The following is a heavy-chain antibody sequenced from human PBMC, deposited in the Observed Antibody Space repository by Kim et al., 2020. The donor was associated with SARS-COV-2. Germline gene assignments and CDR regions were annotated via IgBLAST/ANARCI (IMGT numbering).Heavy chain of an antibody. Sequence: GGSLRLSCAASGFTFSSYGMHWVRQAPGKGLEWVAVISYDGSNKYYGDSVKGRFTISRDNSKNTLYLQMNSLRAEDTAVYYCAGGTFDPWGQGTLVTVSS. CDR2: ISYDGSNK. CDR3: AGGTFDP. CDR1: GFTFSSYG. D-gene: IGHD3-16*01. J-gene: IGHJ5*02. V-gene: IGHV3-33*05.